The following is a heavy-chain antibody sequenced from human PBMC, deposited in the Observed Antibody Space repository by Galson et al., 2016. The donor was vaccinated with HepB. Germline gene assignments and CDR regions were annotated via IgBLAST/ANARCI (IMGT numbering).Heavy chain of an antibody. J-gene: IGHJ6*02. CDR3: ARGPSIAAHSYYYGVDV. CDR2: MNPNSGNT. CDR1: GYTFTSYD. V-gene: IGHV1-8*01. Sequence: SVKVSCKASGYTFTSYDINWVRQATGQGLEWMGWMNPNSGNTGYAQKFQGRVTMTRNTAISTAYMELSNLRSEDTAVYYCARGPSIAAHSYYYGVDVWGQGTTVTVSS. D-gene: IGHD6-6*01.